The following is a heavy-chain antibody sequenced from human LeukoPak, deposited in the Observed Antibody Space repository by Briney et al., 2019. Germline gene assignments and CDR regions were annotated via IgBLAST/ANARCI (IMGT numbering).Heavy chain of an antibody. CDR2: INYSGST. V-gene: IGHV4-34*01. CDR1: GGSFSGYF. D-gene: IGHD5-18*01. CDR3: AKYRYGYRGMDS. Sequence: PSETLSLTCRVYGGSFSGYFWILFRQPPGKGLEWIGEINYSGSTNYNSSLKRRAIISVDTSKNQFSLKLTSVTAADTAVYFCAKYRYGYRGMDSWGQGTQVTVSS. J-gene: IGHJ4*02.